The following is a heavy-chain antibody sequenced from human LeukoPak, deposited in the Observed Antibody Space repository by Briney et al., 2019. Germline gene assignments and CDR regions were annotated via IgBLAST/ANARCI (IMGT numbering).Heavy chain of an antibody. CDR1: GGSISSSSYY. D-gene: IGHD6-13*01. CDR3: ARETSSSSWGRYYYYYYMDV. V-gene: IGHV4-39*07. CDR2: IYYSGST. J-gene: IGHJ6*03. Sequence: SETLSLTCTVSGGSISSSSYYWGWIRQPPGKGLEWIGSIYYSGSTYYNPSLKSRVTISVDTSKNQFSLKLSSVTAADTAVYYCARETSSSSWGRYYYYYYMDVWGKGTTVTVSS.